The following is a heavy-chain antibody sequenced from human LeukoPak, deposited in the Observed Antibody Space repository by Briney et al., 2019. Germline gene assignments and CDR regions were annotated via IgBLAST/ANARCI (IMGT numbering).Heavy chain of an antibody. CDR1: GFTFSNAW. V-gene: IGHV3-15*01. D-gene: IGHD3-16*01. Sequence: PGGSLRLSCAASGFTFSNAWMSWVRQAPGKGLEWVGRIKSKTDGGTTDYAAPVKGRFTISRDASKNTLYLQMNSLRAEDTAVYYCARDTSTYYMDVWGKGTTVTVSS. J-gene: IGHJ6*03. CDR3: ARDTSTYYMDV. CDR2: IKSKTDGGTT.